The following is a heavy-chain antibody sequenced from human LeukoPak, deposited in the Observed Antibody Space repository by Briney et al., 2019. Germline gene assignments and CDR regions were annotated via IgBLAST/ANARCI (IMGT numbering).Heavy chain of an antibody. J-gene: IGHJ4*02. CDR2: IYYSGST. CDR3: ARGSGWYNYFDY. D-gene: IGHD6-19*01. Sequence: KPSETLSLTCTVSGGSISSGSYYWSWIRQPPGKGLEWIGYIYYSGSTNYNSSLKSRVTISVDTSKNQFSLKLSSVTAADTAVYYCARGSGWYNYFDYWGQGTLVTVSS. CDR1: GGSISSGSYY. V-gene: IGHV4-61*01.